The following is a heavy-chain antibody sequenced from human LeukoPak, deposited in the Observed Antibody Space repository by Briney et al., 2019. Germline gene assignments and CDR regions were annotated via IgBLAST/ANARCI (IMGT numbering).Heavy chain of an antibody. CDR1: GGSISSYY. D-gene: IGHD4-17*01. V-gene: IGHV4-59*12. Sequence: NPSETLSLTCTVSGGSISSYYWSWIRQPPGKGLEWIGYIYYSGSTNYNPSLKSRVTISVDTSKNQFSLKLSSVTAADTAVYYCARESTVLTPSLDSWGQGTLVTVSS. CDR3: ARESTVLTPSLDS. CDR2: IYYSGST. J-gene: IGHJ4*02.